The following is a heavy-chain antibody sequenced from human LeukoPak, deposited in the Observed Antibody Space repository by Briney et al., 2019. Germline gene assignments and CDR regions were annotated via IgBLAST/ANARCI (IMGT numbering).Heavy chain of an antibody. CDR3: AVGSANSAFDV. CDR1: GYIFTYYW. CDR2: IYPDDSDT. Sequence: ASVKVSCKGSGYIFTYYWIGWVRQMPGKGLEWMGVIYPDDSDTRYSPSFQGQVTISADKSISTAYLQWSGLKASDTAMYYCAVGSANSAFDVWGQGTMVTVSS. D-gene: IGHD2-21*02. J-gene: IGHJ3*01. V-gene: IGHV5-51*01.